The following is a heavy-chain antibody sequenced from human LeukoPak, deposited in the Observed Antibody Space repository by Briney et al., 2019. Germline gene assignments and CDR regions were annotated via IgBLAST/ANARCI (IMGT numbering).Heavy chain of an antibody. V-gene: IGHV4-59*08. D-gene: IGHD5-12*01. Sequence: PSETLSLTCAVSGFSISSYYWSWLRQPPGKGLEWLGYIYYSGSTNYNPSLKRGVTISVGTTNTQFMRKRSSRPAADAAVYYCARRRALRYSDHPNYMLEGGIDLDYWGQGTLFTVSS. CDR3: ARRRALRYSDHPNYMLEGGIDLDY. J-gene: IGHJ4*02. CDR1: GFSISSYY. CDR2: IYYSGST.